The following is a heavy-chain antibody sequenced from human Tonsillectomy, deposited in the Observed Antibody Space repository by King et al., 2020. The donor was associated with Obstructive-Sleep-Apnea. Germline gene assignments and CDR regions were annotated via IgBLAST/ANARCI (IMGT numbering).Heavy chain of an antibody. V-gene: IGHV3-23*04. Sequence: VQLVESGGGLVQPGGSLRLSCAASGFTFRSYAMNWVRQAPGKGLEWVSAISGSGGRTNYADSVRGRFTISRDNSKKTLHLEMHSLRDEDTALYYCAKGVTLHFDILTSLGGYYYYGMDVWGQGTTVTVSS. J-gene: IGHJ6*02. CDR2: ISGSGGRT. CDR1: GFTFRSYA. CDR3: AKGVTLHFDILTSLGGYYYYGMDV. D-gene: IGHD3-9*01.